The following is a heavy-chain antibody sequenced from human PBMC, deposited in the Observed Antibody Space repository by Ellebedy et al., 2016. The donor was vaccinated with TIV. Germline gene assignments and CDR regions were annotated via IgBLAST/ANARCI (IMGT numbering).Heavy chain of an antibody. CDR2: ITGSGVTT. D-gene: IGHD4-17*01. V-gene: IGHV3-23*01. Sequence: GGSLRLSXVASGFTFSDYYMDWVRQAPGKGLEWVSGITGSGVTTYYADSVKGRCTISRDSSKNTLYLQMNSLRAEDTAVYYCVRDSYVDYYFDHWGQGTLVTVSS. J-gene: IGHJ4*02. CDR3: VRDSYVDYYFDH. CDR1: GFTFSDYY.